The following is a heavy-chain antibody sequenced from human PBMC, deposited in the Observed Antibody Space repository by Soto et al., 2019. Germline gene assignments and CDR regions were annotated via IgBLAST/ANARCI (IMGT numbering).Heavy chain of an antibody. J-gene: IGHJ5*02. CDR3: ARDRDYYDSSGYYYFWFDP. CDR1: GYTFTSYA. CDR2: INAGNGNT. Sequence: GASVKVSCKASGYTFTSYAMHWVRQAPGQRLEWMGWINAGNGNTKYSQKFQGRVTITRDTSASTAYMELRSLRSDDTAVYYCARDRDYYDSSGYYYFWFDPWGQGTLVTVSS. V-gene: IGHV1-3*01. D-gene: IGHD3-22*01.